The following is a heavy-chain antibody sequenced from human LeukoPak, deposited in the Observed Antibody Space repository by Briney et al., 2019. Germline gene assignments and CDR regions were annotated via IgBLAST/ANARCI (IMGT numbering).Heavy chain of an antibody. CDR2: ISSSGSTI. CDR3: ARAAAGRGYFQH. D-gene: IGHD6-13*01. J-gene: IGHJ1*01. V-gene: IGHV3-48*03. Sequence: GGSLRLSCAASGFTFSSYEMNWVRQAPGKGLEWVSYISSSGSTIYYADSVKGRFTISRDNAKNSLYLQMNSLRAEDTAVYYCARAAAGRGYFQHWGQGTLVTVPS. CDR1: GFTFSSYE.